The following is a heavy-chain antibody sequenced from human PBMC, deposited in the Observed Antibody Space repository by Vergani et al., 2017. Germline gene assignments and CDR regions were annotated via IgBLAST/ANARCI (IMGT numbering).Heavy chain of an antibody. CDR2: ISYDGSNK. D-gene: IGHD4-17*01. J-gene: IGHJ5*02. Sequence: QVQLVESGGGVVQPGRSLRLSCAASGFTFSSYGMHWVRQAPGKGLEWVAVISYDGSNKYYADSVKGRFTISRDNSKNTLYLQMNSLRAEDTAVYYCAKGGDYGDYDWFDPWGQGTLVTVSS. V-gene: IGHV3-30*18. CDR1: GFTFSSYG. CDR3: AKGGDYGDYDWFDP.